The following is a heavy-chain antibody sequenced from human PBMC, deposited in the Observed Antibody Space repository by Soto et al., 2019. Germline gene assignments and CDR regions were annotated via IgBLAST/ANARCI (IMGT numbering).Heavy chain of an antibody. D-gene: IGHD6-13*01. V-gene: IGHV3-53*04. Sequence: GGSLRLSCAASGFTVSSNYMSWVRQAPGKGLEWVSVIYSGGSTYYADSVKGRFTISRHNSKNTLYLQMNSLRAEDTAVYYCAREMISNIAAAGPVPGSYYMDVWGKGTTVTVSS. J-gene: IGHJ6*03. CDR3: AREMISNIAAAGPVPGSYYMDV. CDR2: IYSGGST. CDR1: GFTVSSNY.